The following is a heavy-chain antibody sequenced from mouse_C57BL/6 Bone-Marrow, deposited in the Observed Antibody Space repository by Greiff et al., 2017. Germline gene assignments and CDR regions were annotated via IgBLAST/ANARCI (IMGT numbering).Heavy chain of an antibody. D-gene: IGHD6-1*01. J-gene: IGHJ2*01. CDR2: INPYNGGT. CDR3: ARRKTSFFDY. Sequence: EVQLQQSGPVLVKPGASVKMSCKASGYTFTDYYMNWVKQSHGKSLEWIGVINPYNGGTSYNQKFKGKATLTVDKSSSTAYMELNSLTSEDSAVYYCARRKTSFFDYWGQGTTLTVSS. V-gene: IGHV1-19*01. CDR1: GYTFTDYY.